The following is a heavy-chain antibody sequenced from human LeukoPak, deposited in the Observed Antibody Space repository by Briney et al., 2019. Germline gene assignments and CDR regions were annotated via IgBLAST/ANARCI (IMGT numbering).Heavy chain of an antibody. CDR3: ARAHLRADRYSGSFFDY. CDR2: ISTSSIYI. V-gene: IGHV3-21*04. J-gene: IGHJ4*02. D-gene: IGHD1-26*01. Sequence: GGSLRLSCAASGFTFSNYRMNWVRQAPGKGLEWVSSISTSSIYIYYADSLKGRFTISRDNAKNSLYLQMNSLRAEDTAVYYCARAHLRADRYSGSFFDYWGQGTLVTVSS. CDR1: GFTFSNYR.